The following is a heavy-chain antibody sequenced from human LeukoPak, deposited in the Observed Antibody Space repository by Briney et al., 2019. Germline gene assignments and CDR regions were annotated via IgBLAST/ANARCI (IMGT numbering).Heavy chain of an antibody. CDR2: ISSSGGST. Sequence: PGGSLRLSCAASGFTFSSYAMHWVRRAPGKGLEYVAAISSSGGSTYYANSVKGGFTISRDNSKNTLYLQMGSLRAEDMAVYYCARGTIRGVAYNWFDPWGQGTLVTVSS. V-gene: IGHV3-64*01. J-gene: IGHJ5*02. CDR3: ARGTIRGVAYNWFDP. D-gene: IGHD3-10*01. CDR1: GFTFSSYA.